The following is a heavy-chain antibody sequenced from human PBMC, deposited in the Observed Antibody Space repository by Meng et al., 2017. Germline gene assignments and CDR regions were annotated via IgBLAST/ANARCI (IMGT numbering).Heavy chain of an antibody. CDR1: GGTCISYA. V-gene: IGHV1-69*01. J-gene: IGHJ5*02. CDR3: ARGGYSYGLWFDP. Sequence: GEVKQPGSSGKVSSKTSGGTCISYASSWVRQAPGQGLEWMGGIIPIFGTANYAQKFQGRVTITADESTSTAYMELSSLRSEDTAVYYCARGGYSYGLWFDPWGQGTLVTVSS. D-gene: IGHD5-18*01. CDR2: IIPIFGTA.